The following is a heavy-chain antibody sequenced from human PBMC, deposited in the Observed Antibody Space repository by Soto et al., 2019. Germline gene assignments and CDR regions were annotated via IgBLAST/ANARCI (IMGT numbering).Heavy chain of an antibody. Sequence: PSETLSLTCTASGGSITSSSHFWGWVRQPPGKGLEWIGTIYFTGNTYYTPSLKSRLTMSIDTSKNEFSLRLNSVTAADTAVYYCAGQTFTIAADSYGRSNWFDPSGPGTLVTVS. CDR2: IYFTGNT. D-gene: IGHD3-9*01. CDR1: GGSITSSSHF. CDR3: AGQTFTIAADSYGRSNWFDP. V-gene: IGHV4-39*01. J-gene: IGHJ5*02.